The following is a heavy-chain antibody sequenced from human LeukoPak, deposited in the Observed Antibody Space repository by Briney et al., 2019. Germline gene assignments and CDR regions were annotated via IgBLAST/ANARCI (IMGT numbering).Heavy chain of an antibody. CDR2: IYYSGIT. CDR3: ARTGYTGYDFDY. D-gene: IGHD5-12*01. V-gene: IGHV4-59*04. Sequence: PSETLSLTCTVSGGSISSYYWSWIRQPPGKGLEWIGNIYYSGITYHNPSLKSRVTMSVDTSKNQLSLKLSSVTAADTAVYYCARTGYTGYDFDYWGQGTLVTVSS. J-gene: IGHJ4*02. CDR1: GGSISSYY.